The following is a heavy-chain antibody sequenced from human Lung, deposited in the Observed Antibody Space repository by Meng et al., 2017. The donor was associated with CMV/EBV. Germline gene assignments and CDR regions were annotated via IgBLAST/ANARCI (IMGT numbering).Heavy chain of an antibody. V-gene: IGHV4-59*01. D-gene: IGHD2-8*01. J-gene: IGHJ6*02. CDR2: IPNSGST. CDR3: ARFDMYVEGYCGMDV. Sequence: SXTLSPXCPLSGGSTSTYYWNWLRQLPGKGLEWIGYIPNSGSTDYNPSLKSRVTISVDTSKNQCSLKLTSRTAADTAVYYFARFDMYVEGYCGMDVWGQGXTVTVSS. CDR1: GGSTSTYY.